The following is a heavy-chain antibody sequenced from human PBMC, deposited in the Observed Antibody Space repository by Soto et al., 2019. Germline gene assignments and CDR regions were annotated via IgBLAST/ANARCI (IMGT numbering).Heavy chain of an antibody. Sequence: EVQLVESGGGLVQPGGSLRLSCVTSGFTFSKNWMHWVRQAPGKGLVWVSRINSDGNSTSYADSVKGRFTISRDNAKNTLYLQMNSLRAEDTALYYCAKLGVTTPFDYWGQGTLVTLSS. CDR2: INSDGNST. CDR3: AKLGVTTPFDY. D-gene: IGHD1-26*01. CDR1: GFTFSKNW. V-gene: IGHV3-74*01. J-gene: IGHJ4*02.